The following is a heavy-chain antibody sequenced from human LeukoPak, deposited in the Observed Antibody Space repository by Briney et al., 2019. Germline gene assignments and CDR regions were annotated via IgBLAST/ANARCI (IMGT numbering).Heavy chain of an antibody. CDR3: ARERKAAHPPDAFDI. CDR1: GYTFTSYG. D-gene: IGHD6-6*01. CDR2: ISAYNGNT. V-gene: IGHV1-18*01. Sequence: ASVKVSCKASGYTFTSYGISWVRQAPGQGLEWMGWISAYNGNTNYAQKLQGRVTMTTDTSTSTAYMELRSLRSDDTAVYYCARERKAAHPPDAFDIWGQGTMVTVSS. J-gene: IGHJ3*02.